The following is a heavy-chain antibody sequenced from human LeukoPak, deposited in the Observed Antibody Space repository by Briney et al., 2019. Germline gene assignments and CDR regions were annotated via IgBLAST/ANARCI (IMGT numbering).Heavy chain of an antibody. CDR2: IYYSGST. J-gene: IGHJ4*02. CDR3: ARDYSGYSDY. V-gene: IGHV4-39*02. Sequence: KPSETLSLTCAVSGGSVSSSRYYWGWIRQPPGKGLEWIGSIYYSGSTKYNTSLMSRVTISVDTSNNQFSLNLTSVTAADTAVYYCARDYSGYSDYWGQGTLVTVSS. CDR1: GGSVSSSRYY. D-gene: IGHD3-22*01.